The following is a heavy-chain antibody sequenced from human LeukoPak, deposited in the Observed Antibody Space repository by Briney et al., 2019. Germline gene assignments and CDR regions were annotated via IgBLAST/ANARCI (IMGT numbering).Heavy chain of an antibody. D-gene: IGHD6-6*01. V-gene: IGHV4-59*01. CDR2: MHYTGIT. CDR3: ARQYSFTSYFDY. J-gene: IGHJ4*02. CDR1: GSSISSYY. Sequence: SETLSLTCTISGSSISSYYWSWIRQPPGKGLEWIGYMHYTGITNYNPSLNSRLSISIDTSKNQFYLKLSSVTAADTAVYYCARQYSFTSYFDYWGQGALVTVSS.